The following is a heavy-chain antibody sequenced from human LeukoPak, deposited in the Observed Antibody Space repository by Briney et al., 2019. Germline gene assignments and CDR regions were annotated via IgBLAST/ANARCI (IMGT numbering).Heavy chain of an antibody. CDR3: ARPRGYCSGGSCPNGQFDY. CDR2: ISYDATNK. CDR1: GFTFSNFA. Sequence: GGSLRLSCAASGFTFSNFAMHWVRQAPGKGLEWVAVISYDATNKYYIDSVKGRFTISRDNSKNTVYLQMNSLRPEDTAVYYCARPRGYCSGGSCPNGQFDYWGQGTLVTVSS. D-gene: IGHD2-15*01. J-gene: IGHJ4*02. V-gene: IGHV3-30-3*01.